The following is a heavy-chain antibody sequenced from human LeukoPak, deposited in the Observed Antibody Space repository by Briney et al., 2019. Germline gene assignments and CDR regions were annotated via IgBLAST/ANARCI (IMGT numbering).Heavy chain of an antibody. J-gene: IGHJ4*02. D-gene: IGHD7-27*01. Sequence: PSETLSLTCAVYGGSFSGYYWSWIRQPPGKGLEWIGEINHSGSTNYNPSLKSRVTISVDTSKNQFSLKLSSVTAADTAVYYCARVWGRLDYWGQGTLVTVSS. CDR2: INHSGST. V-gene: IGHV4-34*01. CDR3: ARVWGRLDY. CDR1: GGSFSGYY.